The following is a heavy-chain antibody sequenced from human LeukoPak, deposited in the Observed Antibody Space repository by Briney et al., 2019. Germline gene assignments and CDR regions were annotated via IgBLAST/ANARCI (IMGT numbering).Heavy chain of an antibody. CDR1: GGSISSYY. CDR3: ARTDAYSSSYYYYYYMDV. V-gene: IGHV4-4*09. Sequence: SETLSLTCTVSGGSISSYYWSWIRQPPGRGLEWIGYIYTSGSTNYNPPLKSRVTISVDTSKNQFSLKLSSVTAADTAVYYCARTDAYSSSYYYYYYMDVWGKGTTVTVSS. D-gene: IGHD6-6*01. CDR2: IYTSGST. J-gene: IGHJ6*03.